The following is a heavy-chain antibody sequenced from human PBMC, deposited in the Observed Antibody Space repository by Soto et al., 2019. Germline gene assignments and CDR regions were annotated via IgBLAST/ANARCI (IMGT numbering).Heavy chain of an antibody. D-gene: IGHD4-17*01. J-gene: IGHJ6*02. CDR2: MNPNSGNT. CDR1: GYTFTSYD. V-gene: IGHV1-8*01. Sequence: ASVKVSCKASGYTFTSYDINWVRQATGQGREWMGWMNPNSGNTGYAQKFQGRVTMTRNTSISTAYMELSSLRSEDTAVYYCARGPVTPIGNYSYYYGMDVWGQGTTVTVSS. CDR3: ARGPVTPIGNYSYYYGMDV.